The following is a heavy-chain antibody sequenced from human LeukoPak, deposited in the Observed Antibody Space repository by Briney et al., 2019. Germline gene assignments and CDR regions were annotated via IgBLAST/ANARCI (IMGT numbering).Heavy chain of an antibody. J-gene: IGHJ6*04. CDR1: GYSFTSYW. Sequence: GESLKISCKGSGYSFTSYWIGWVRQMPGKGLEWMGIIYPGDSDTRYSPSFQGQVTISADKSISTAYLQWSSLKASDTAMYYCARQTYDSSGYYPPYYYYGMDVWGKGTTVTVSS. D-gene: IGHD3-22*01. CDR2: IYPGDSDT. V-gene: IGHV5-51*01. CDR3: ARQTYDSSGYYPPYYYYGMDV.